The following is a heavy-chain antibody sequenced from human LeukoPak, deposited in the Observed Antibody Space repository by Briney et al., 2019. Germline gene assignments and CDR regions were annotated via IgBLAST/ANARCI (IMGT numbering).Heavy chain of an antibody. Sequence: GGSLRLSCAAPRFTFINYAMSWVRQAPGKGLEWVSAISGSGSRTYYADSVKGRFTISRDNSNNTLYLQMNSLRVEDTAVYYCAKAGGATYYYYYHMDVWGKGTTVTVSS. CDR2: ISGSGSRT. CDR3: AKAGGATYYYYYHMDV. D-gene: IGHD1-26*01. J-gene: IGHJ6*03. V-gene: IGHV3-23*01. CDR1: RFTFINYA.